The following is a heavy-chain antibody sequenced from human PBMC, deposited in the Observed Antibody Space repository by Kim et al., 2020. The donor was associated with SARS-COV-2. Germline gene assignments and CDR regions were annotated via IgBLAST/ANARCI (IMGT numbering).Heavy chain of an antibody. CDR3: ARVWLRLKVDY. D-gene: IGHD5-12*01. Sequence: TSYAQKFQCRATMTRDTATSTVYMGLSSLRSEDTAGYYCARVWLRLKVDYWGQGTLVTVSS. J-gene: IGHJ4*02. CDR2: T. V-gene: IGHV1-46*01.